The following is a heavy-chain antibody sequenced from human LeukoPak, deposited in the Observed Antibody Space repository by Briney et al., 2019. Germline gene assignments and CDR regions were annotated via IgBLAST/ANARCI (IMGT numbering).Heavy chain of an antibody. J-gene: IGHJ4*02. CDR2: ISYDGSNK. CDR3: ARVRTRDTAMVLFDY. D-gene: IGHD5-18*01. Sequence: GGSLRLSGAASGFTFSSYGMHWVRQAPGKGLEWVAVISYDGSNKYYADSVKGRFTISRDNSKNTLYLQMNSLRAEDTAVYYCARVRTRDTAMVLFDYWGQGTLVTVSS. CDR1: GFTFSSYG. V-gene: IGHV3-30-3*01.